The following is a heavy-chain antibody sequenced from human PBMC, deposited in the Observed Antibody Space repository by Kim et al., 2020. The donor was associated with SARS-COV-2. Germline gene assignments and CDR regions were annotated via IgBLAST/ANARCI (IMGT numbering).Heavy chain of an antibody. Sequence: GGSLRLSCAASGFTFSNAWMSWVRQAPGKGLEWVGRIKSKTDGGTTDYAAPVKGRFTISRDDSKNTLYLQMNSLKTEDTAVYYCTTDRFISDAFDIWGQGTMVTVSS. J-gene: IGHJ3*02. CDR3: TTDRFISDAFDI. CDR2: IKSKTDGGTT. V-gene: IGHV3-15*01. D-gene: IGHD3-10*01. CDR1: GFTFSNAW.